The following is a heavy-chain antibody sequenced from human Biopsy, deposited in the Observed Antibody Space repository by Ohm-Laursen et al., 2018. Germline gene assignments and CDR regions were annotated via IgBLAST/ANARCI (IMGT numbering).Heavy chain of an antibody. CDR2: ISYNERT. Sequence: TLSLTWSVSGASVKTSGYFWAWIRQRPGKGLEWIGYISYNERTHYNPSLTSRLAISFDTSNNRISLQLRSVSVEDTAVYYCVREPKTGTAEAWYFDLWGRGSPVTVPS. D-gene: IGHD3-9*01. V-gene: IGHV4-31*02. CDR1: GASVKTSGYF. J-gene: IGHJ2*01. CDR3: VREPKTGTAEAWYFDL.